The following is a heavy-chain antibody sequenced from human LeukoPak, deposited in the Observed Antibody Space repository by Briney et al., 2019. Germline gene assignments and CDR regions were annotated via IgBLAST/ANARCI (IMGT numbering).Heavy chain of an antibody. V-gene: IGHV3-21*01. D-gene: IGHD5-18*01. CDR2: ISSSSSYI. CDR3: ARVSRGYSYGFDY. J-gene: IGHJ4*02. CDR1: GFTFSSYW. Sequence: GGSLRLPCAASGFTFSSYWMSWVRQAPGKGLEWVSSISSSSSYIYYADSVKGRFTISRDNAKNSLYLQMNSLRAGDTAVYYCARVSRGYSYGFDYWGQGTLVTVSS.